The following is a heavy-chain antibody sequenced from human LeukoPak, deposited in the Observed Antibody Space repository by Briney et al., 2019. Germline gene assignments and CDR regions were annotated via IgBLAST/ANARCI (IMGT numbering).Heavy chain of an antibody. Sequence: TSSETLSLTCAVYGGSFSGYYWSWIRQPPGKGLEWIGEINHSGSTNYNPSLKSRVTISVDTSKNQFSLKLSSVTAADTAVYYCARHSTVPAAMDYWGQGTLVTVSS. CDR1: GGSFSGYY. CDR2: INHSGST. V-gene: IGHV4-34*01. J-gene: IGHJ4*02. CDR3: ARHSTVPAAMDY. D-gene: IGHD2-2*01.